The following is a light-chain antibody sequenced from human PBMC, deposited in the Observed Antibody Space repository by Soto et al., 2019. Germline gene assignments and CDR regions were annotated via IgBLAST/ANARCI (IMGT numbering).Light chain of an antibody. CDR2: DAS. CDR3: QQSYSTPPWT. J-gene: IGKJ1*01. Sequence: DIQLTQCPPSLPGSGADKVIISRLSSQSIRSYLNWVQQKPGKAPKLLIYDASSLQTGVPSRFSGSGSGTDFSLTISSLQPEDFATYYCQQSYSTPPWTFGQGTKVDIK. V-gene: IGKV1-39*01. CDR1: QSIRSY.